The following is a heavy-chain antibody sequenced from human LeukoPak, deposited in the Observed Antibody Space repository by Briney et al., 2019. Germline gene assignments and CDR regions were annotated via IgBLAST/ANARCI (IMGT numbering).Heavy chain of an antibody. J-gene: IGHJ4*02. CDR3: AWASGSSSAYFDY. D-gene: IGHD3-22*01. Sequence: SETLTLTCTVSGGSISSYYWSWIRQPPGKGLEWIGYIYYSGSTNYNPSLKSRVTISVDTSKNQFSLKLSSVTAADTAVYYCAWASGSSSAYFDYWGQGTLVTVSS. CDR1: GGSISSYY. CDR2: IYYSGST. V-gene: IGHV4-59*01.